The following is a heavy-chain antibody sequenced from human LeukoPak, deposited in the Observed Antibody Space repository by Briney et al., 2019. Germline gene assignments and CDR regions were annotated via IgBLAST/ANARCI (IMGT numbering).Heavy chain of an antibody. J-gene: IGHJ4*02. Sequence: GGSLRLSCAASGFTFSSYEMNWVRHATGKGLEWVSYISSSGSTIYYADSVKGRFTISRDNAKNSLYLQMNSLRAEDTAVYYCARERYNWNGAGYFDYWGQGTLVTVSS. V-gene: IGHV3-48*03. CDR3: ARERYNWNGAGYFDY. D-gene: IGHD1-20*01. CDR2: ISSSGSTI. CDR1: GFTFSSYE.